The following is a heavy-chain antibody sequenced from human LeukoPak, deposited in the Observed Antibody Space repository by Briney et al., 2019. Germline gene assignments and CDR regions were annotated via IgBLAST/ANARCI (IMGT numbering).Heavy chain of an antibody. CDR1: GGSFSGYH. CDR2: INHSGTT. CDR3: ARGFTTSSLWFDP. V-gene: IGHV4-34*01. J-gene: IGHJ5*02. Sequence: HSGTLSLTCGVHGGSFSGYHWTWIRQRPGKGLEWIGDINHSGTTHYSPPLKSRVTMSVDKSNNHFSLNLHAVTAADTGVYYCARGFTTSSLWFDPWGQGILVTVSS. D-gene: IGHD6-6*01.